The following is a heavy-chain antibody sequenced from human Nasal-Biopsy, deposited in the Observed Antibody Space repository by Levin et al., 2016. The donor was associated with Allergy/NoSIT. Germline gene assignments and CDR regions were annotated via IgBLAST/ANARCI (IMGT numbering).Heavy chain of an antibody. CDR2: ISYSGST. CDR1: GGSISSSGFY. D-gene: IGHD3-10*01. CDR3: AREVALLQDLRGLRRRFDP. J-gene: IGHJ5*02. Sequence: SETLSLTCTVSGGSISSSGFYWGWIRQPPGKGLEWIGSISYSGSTYYNPSLKSRVTISVDTSKNQFSLHLSSVTATNTAVYFCAREVALLQDLRGLRRRFDPWGQGTLVTVSS. V-gene: IGHV4-39*07.